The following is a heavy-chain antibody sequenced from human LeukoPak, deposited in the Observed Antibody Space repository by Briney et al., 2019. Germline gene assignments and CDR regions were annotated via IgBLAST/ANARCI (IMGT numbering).Heavy chain of an antibody. CDR1: GVSITSDW. CDR3: AGDRGRSPWFDP. V-gene: IGHV4-59*01. Sequence: SETLSLTCTVSGVSITSDWWNWVRQPPGQGLEWIGYIYYSGSTNYNLSFKSRVTISVDTSGKQLSLKLHSVSAADTAVYYCAGDRGRSPWFDPWGQGTVVTVSS. CDR2: IYYSGST. J-gene: IGHJ5*02. D-gene: IGHD3-10*01.